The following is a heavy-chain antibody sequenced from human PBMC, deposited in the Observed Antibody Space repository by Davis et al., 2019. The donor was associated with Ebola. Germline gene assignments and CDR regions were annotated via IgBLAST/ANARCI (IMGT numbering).Heavy chain of an antibody. CDR2: ISGSGGST. D-gene: IGHD6-19*01. CDR1: GFTFSSYA. J-gene: IGHJ4*02. CDR3: AAGTTSDWYGY. V-gene: IGHV3-23*01. Sequence: GESLKISCAASGFTFSSYAMSWVRQAPGKGLEWVSAISGSGGSTYYADSVKGRFTISRDNFKNTLYLQMNSLRAEDTAVYYCAAGTTSDWYGYWGQGTLVTVSS.